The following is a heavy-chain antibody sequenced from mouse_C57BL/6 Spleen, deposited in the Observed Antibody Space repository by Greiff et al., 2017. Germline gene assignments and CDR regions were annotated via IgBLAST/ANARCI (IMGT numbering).Heavy chain of an antibody. Sequence: VQLQQPGAELVRPGSSVKLSCKASGYTFTSYWMDWVKQRPGQGLEWIGNIYPSDSETHYNQKFKDKATLTVDKSSSTAYMQLSSLTSEDSAVYYCAIMGAYFGSSPFAMDYWGQGTSVTVSS. D-gene: IGHD1-1*01. CDR3: AIMGAYFGSSPFAMDY. CDR2: IYPSDSET. V-gene: IGHV1-61*01. J-gene: IGHJ4*01. CDR1: GYTFTSYW.